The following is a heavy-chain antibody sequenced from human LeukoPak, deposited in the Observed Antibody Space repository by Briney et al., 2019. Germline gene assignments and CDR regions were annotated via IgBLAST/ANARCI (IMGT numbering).Heavy chain of an antibody. V-gene: IGHV3-23*01. D-gene: IGHD1-26*01. CDR2: IGGSGGST. CDR3: AKGSGSYPGSGYGMDV. CDR1: GLTFSSYA. Sequence: GGSLRLSCAASGLTFSSYAMSWVRQAPGKGLEWVSAIGGSGGSTYYADSVKGRFTISRDNSKNTLYLQMNSLRAEDTAVYYCAKGSGSYPGSGYGMDVWGQWTTVTVSS. J-gene: IGHJ6*02.